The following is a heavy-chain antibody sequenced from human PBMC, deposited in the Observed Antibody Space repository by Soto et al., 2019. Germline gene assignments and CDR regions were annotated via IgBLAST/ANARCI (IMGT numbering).Heavy chain of an antibody. J-gene: IGHJ6*03. CDR1: GGSISSYY. CDR3: ASTTVTTVWYYYYMDV. V-gene: IGHV4-59*01. Sequence: SETLSLTCTVSGGSISSYYWSWIRQPPWKGLEWIGYIYYSGSTNYNPSLKSRVTISVDTSKNQFSLKLSSVTAADTAVYYCASTTVTTVWYYYYMDVWGKGTTVTVSS. CDR2: IYYSGST. D-gene: IGHD4-17*01.